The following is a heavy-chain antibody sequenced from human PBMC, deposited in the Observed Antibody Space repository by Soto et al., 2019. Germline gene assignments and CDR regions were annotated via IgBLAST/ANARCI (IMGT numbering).Heavy chain of an antibody. D-gene: IGHD1-26*01. CDR1: GFTFTTYW. CDR3: TRLPYSGRYSDWYFDL. CDR2: IKKDGSEK. Sequence: EMQLVESGGGLVQPGGSLRLSCAASGFTFTTYWMSWVRQAPGKGLEWVANIKKDGSEKYYVDFVEGRFTISRDNAKNSLYLQMNSLRAEDTAVYYCTRLPYSGRYSDWYFDLWGRGTLVTVSS. J-gene: IGHJ2*01. V-gene: IGHV3-7*03.